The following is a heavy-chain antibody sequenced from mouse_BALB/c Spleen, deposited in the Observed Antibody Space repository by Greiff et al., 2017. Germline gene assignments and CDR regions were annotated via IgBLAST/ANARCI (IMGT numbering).Heavy chain of an antibody. D-gene: IGHD1-1*01. V-gene: IGHV8-12*01. J-gene: IGHJ4*01. CDR3: ARAYYGRRAMDY. CDR1: GFSLSTSGMG. Sequence: QVTLKVCGPGILQPSQTLSLTCSFSGFSLSTSGMGVSWIRQPSGKGLEWLAHIYWDDDKRYNPSLKSRLTISKDTSRNQVFLKITSVDTADTATYYCARAYYGRRAMDYWGQGTSVTVSS. CDR2: IYWDDDK.